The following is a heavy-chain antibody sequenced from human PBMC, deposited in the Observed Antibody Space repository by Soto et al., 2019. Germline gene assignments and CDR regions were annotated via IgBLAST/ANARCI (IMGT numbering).Heavy chain of an antibody. CDR1: GGSISSYY. Sequence: SETLSLTCTVSGGSISSYYWSWIRQPPGKGLEWIGYIYYSGSTNYNPSLKSRVTISVDTSKNQFSLKLSSVTAADTAVYYCARAGKPAAYYYYMDVWGKGTTVTVSS. V-gene: IGHV4-59*01. CDR2: IYYSGST. J-gene: IGHJ6*03. CDR3: ARAGKPAAYYYYMDV. D-gene: IGHD2-2*01.